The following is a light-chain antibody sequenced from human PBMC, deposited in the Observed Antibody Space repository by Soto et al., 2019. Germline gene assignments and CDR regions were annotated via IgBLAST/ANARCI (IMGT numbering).Light chain of an antibody. J-gene: IGLJ2*01. CDR3: AAWDDTLTGQGV. V-gene: IGLV1-44*01. CDR1: YSNIGSNT. CDR2: SNN. Sequence: QAVVTQPPSASGTPGQRVTISCSGSYSNIGSNTVNWYQQLPGTAPKLLIYSNNQRPSGVPDRFSGSKSGTSASLAISGLQSEDEADYYCAAWDDTLTGQGVFGGGTKLTVL.